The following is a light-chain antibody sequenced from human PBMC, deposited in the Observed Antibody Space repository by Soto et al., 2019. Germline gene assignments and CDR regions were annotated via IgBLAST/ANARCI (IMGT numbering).Light chain of an antibody. CDR3: QQGRT. J-gene: IGKJ1*01. CDR1: QSVRSA. CDR2: EAS. V-gene: IGKV3-11*01. Sequence: EIVLTQSPATLSLSPGDRATLSCRSTQSVRSALAWYQQKPGQAPRLFIYEASNRAAGIPDRFSGSGTGTDFTLTITSLEPEDFAVYYCQQGRTFGRGTKVEIK.